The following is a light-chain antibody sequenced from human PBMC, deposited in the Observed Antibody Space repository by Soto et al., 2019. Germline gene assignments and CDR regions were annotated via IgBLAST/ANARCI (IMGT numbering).Light chain of an antibody. CDR3: QQLNSYRSIT. J-gene: IGKJ5*01. Sequence: DIQLTQSPSFLSASVGDRVTITCRASQGISNYLAWYQQKPGKAPKLLIYAASTLQSGVPSRFSGSGSGTEFTLTISSLQPEDFATYYCQQLNSYRSITFGQGTRLEIK. CDR1: QGISNY. CDR2: AAS. V-gene: IGKV1-9*01.